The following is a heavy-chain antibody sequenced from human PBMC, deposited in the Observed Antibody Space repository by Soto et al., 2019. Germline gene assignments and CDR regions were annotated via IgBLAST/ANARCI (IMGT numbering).Heavy chain of an antibody. CDR3: ARAGLTTLELATTY. V-gene: IGHV1-2*02. Sequence: QVQLVQSGAEVKKPGASVKVSCEASGYTFTDYYMHWVRQSPGQGLEWMGWIHPNSGGTKFPQKFQGRVIMTRDTSISTAYMELSGLTSGDTAVYYCARAGLTTLELATTYWGQGTLVTVSS. D-gene: IGHD1-1*01. J-gene: IGHJ4*02. CDR2: IHPNSGGT. CDR1: GYTFTDYY.